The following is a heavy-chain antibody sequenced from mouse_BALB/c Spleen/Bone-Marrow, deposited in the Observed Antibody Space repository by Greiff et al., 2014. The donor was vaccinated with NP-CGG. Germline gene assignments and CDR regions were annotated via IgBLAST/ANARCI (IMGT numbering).Heavy chain of an antibody. V-gene: IGHV1S81*02. CDR1: GYTFTSYY. D-gene: IGHD2-14*01. Sequence: VKLVESGAELVKPGASVKLPCKASGYTFTSYYMYWVKQRPGQGLEWIGEINPSNGGTNFNEKLKSKATLTVDKSSSTAYMQLSSLTSEDSAVYYCTRREYYRYDRAMDYWGQGTSVTVSS. CDR3: TRREYYRYDRAMDY. J-gene: IGHJ4*01. CDR2: INPSNGGT.